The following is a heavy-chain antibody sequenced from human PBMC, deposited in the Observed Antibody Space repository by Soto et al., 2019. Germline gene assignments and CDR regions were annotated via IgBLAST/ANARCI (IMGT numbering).Heavy chain of an antibody. CDR1: GGTFTSYA. J-gene: IGHJ4*02. Sequence: ASVKVSCKASGGTFTSYAISWVRQAPGQGLEWMGGIIPIFGTANYAQKFQGRVTITADESTSTAYMELSSLRSEDTAVYYCAREPYKEIAAADYWGQGTLVTVSS. V-gene: IGHV1-69*13. CDR2: IIPIFGTA. CDR3: AREPYKEIAAADY. D-gene: IGHD6-13*01.